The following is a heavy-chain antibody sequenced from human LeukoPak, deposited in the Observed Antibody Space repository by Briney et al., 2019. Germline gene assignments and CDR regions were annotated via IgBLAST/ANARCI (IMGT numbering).Heavy chain of an antibody. J-gene: IGHJ5*02. V-gene: IGHV3-23*01. CDR1: GFTFSTHV. D-gene: IGHD2-2*01. CDR2: ISESGRT. Sequence: GGSLRLSCEASGFTFSTHVMNWVRRAPGKGLEWVSVISESGRTYYADSVKGRFTISRDNSKNTLYLQMNSLRVEDTAKYYCAKGSTSWDGYKGGYDAWGQGTQVTVSP. CDR3: AKGSTSWDGYKGGYDA.